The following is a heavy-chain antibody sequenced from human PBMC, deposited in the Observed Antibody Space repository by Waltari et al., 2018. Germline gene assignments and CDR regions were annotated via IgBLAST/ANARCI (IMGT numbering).Heavy chain of an antibody. CDR1: GFTFADYA. CDR3: AKEGGGNWNDFDY. J-gene: IGHJ4*02. CDR2: ISWNSGSI. V-gene: IGHV3-9*01. D-gene: IGHD1-1*01. Sequence: EVQLVESGGGLVQPGRSLRLSCAASGFTFADYAMHWVRQAPGKGLEWVSGISWNSGSIGYADSVKGRFTISRDNAKNSLYLQMNSLRAEDTALYYCAKEGGGNWNDFDYWGQGTLVTVSS.